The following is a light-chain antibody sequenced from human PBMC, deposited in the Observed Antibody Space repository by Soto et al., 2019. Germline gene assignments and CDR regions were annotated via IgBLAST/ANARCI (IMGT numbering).Light chain of an antibody. CDR1: QSISSSD. V-gene: IGKV3-20*01. CDR2: AAS. J-gene: IGKJ1*01. CDR3: QHYGSSSWT. Sequence: EIALTQPPGTLSLSPGERATLSRRASQSISSSDLAWYQHRPGQAPRLLIYAASSRATGIPVRFSGSGSGTDFTLSISRLEPEDFAVYYCQHYGSSSWTFGQGTKVDIK.